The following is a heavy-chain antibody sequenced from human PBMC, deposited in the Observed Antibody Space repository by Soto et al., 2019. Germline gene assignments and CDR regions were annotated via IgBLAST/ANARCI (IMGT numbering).Heavy chain of an antibody. J-gene: IGHJ6*02. CDR2: IYYSGST. CDR1: GGSISSSGYY. CDR3: ASGPALLWFGELSGPPSGMDV. Sequence: PSETLSLTCTVSGGSISSSGYYWSWIRQHPGKGLEWIGYIYYSGSTYYNPSLKSRVTISVDTSKNQFSLKLSSVTAADTAVYYCASGPALLWFGELSGPPSGMDVWGQGTTVTVSS. D-gene: IGHD3-10*01. V-gene: IGHV4-31*03.